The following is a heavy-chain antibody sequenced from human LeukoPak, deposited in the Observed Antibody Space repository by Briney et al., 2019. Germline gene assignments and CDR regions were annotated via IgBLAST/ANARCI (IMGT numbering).Heavy chain of an antibody. CDR3: ARETKYSSSWNDTFENFQH. D-gene: IGHD6-13*01. V-gene: IGHV1-46*01. J-gene: IGHJ1*01. CDR2: INPSGGST. Sequence: ASVKVSCKASGYTFTSYYMHWVRQAPGQGLEWMGIINPSGGSTSYAQKFQGRVIMTRDTSTSTVYMELSSLRSEDTAVYYCARETKYSSSWNDTFENFQHWGQGTPVTVSS. CDR1: GYTFTSYY.